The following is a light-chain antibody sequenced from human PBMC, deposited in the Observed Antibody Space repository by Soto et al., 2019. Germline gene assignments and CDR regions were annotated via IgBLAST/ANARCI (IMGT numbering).Light chain of an antibody. CDR3: QQRET. V-gene: IGKV3-20*01. J-gene: IGKJ1*01. CDR2: GAA. CDR1: QSGD. Sequence: EIVLTQSPGTLSLSPGERATLSCRASQSGDLAWYQQRPGQVPRLLIYGAASRATGVPDRFSGSGSGTDFTLTSSRLEPEDFAVYYCQQRETFGPGTKVEIK.